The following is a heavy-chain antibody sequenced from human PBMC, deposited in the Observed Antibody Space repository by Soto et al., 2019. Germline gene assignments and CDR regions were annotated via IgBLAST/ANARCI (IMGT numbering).Heavy chain of an antibody. J-gene: IGHJ4*02. CDR2: IYSGGST. V-gene: IGHV3-66*01. D-gene: IGHD1-26*01. CDR1: GFTVSSNY. Sequence: GGSLRLSCAASGFTVSSNYMSWVRQAPGKGLEWVSVIYSGGSTYYADSVKGRFTISRDNSKNTLYLQMNSLRAEDTAVYYCVSRIVGASHIAYCGQGSLVPVSS. CDR3: VSRIVGASHIAY.